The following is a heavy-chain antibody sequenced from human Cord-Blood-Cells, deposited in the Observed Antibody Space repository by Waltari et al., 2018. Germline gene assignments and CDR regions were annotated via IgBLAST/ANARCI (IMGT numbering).Heavy chain of an antibody. J-gene: IGHJ4*02. CDR3: ARPSYGAAMVDY. CDR1: VGSFSGYY. D-gene: IGHD5-18*01. V-gene: IGHV4-34*01. CDR2: INHSGST. Sequence: QVQLQQWGAGLLKPSETLSLTCAGYVGSFSGYYCTWRRHPPGKGMVWIGEINHSGSTNYNPSLKSRVTISVDTSKNQFSLKLSSVTAADTAVYYCARPSYGAAMVDYWGQGTLVTVSS.